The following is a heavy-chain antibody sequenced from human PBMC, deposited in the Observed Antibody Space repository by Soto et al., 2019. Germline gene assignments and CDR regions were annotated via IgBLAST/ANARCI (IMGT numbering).Heavy chain of an antibody. CDR2: IWSGGNNQ. D-gene: IGHD1-1*01. CDR1: GFRFIDFG. V-gene: IGHV3-33*01. Sequence: GGSLRLSCTASGFRFIDFGMHWVRQAPGKGLEWVTFIWSGGNNQFYADSLKGRFTVSKDNSKSTLYLEIHTLRVEDTAVYYCARDRTTVHFMDVWGRGTTVTVSS. CDR3: ARDRTTVHFMDV. J-gene: IGHJ6*03.